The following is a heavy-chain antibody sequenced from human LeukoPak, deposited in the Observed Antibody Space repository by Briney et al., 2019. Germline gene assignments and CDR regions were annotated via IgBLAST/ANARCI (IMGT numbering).Heavy chain of an antibody. CDR2: MYYSGST. Sequence: PSETLSLTCTVSGGSISSSSYYWGWIRQPPGKGLEWIGSMYYSGSTYYNPSLKSRVTISVEMSKNQFSLKLSSVTAADTAVYYCARVDLTPLRNIAAAAWGDYWGQGTLVTVSS. D-gene: IGHD6-13*01. J-gene: IGHJ4*02. V-gene: IGHV4-39*07. CDR3: ARVDLTPLRNIAAAAWGDY. CDR1: GGSISSSSYY.